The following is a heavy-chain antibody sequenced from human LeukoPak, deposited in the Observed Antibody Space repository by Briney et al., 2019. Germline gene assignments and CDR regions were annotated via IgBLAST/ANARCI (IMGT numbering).Heavy chain of an antibody. V-gene: IGHV3-7*01. J-gene: IGHJ4*02. Sequence: GGSLRLSCAASGFSFSTYWMSWVRQAPGKGLEWVANIKQDGSERYFVDSVRGRFTIPRDNAKNSLFLQMNSLRVDDTAVYYCARAGNALFRLFDYWGQGTLVTVSS. CDR2: IKQDGSER. CDR3: ARAGNALFRLFDY. CDR1: GFSFSTYW. D-gene: IGHD3-10*01.